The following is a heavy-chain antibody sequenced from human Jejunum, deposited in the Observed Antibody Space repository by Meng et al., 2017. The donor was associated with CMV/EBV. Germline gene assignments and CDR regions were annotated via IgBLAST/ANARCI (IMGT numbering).Heavy chain of an antibody. D-gene: IGHD6-13*01. CDR1: GFSLSSYG. CDR2: LWYDGSNK. CDR3: AKTYGSSWQYYFDY. Sequence: GFSLSSYGVHWVRQAPGKGLEWVAVLWYDGSNKYYADSVKGRFTISRDNSKNTLYLQMNSLRAEDTAVYYCAKTYGSSWQYYFDYWGQGTLVTVSS. V-gene: IGHV3-33*06. J-gene: IGHJ4*02.